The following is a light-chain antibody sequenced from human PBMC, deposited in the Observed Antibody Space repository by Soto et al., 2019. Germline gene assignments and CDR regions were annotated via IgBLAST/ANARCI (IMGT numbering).Light chain of an antibody. V-gene: IGKV3-20*01. Sequence: DIVLTQSPGTLSLSPEERATLSCSASQRVSSTYLAWYQQKPGQAPRLLIYGASSRATGIPDRFSGSGSGTDFTLTISRVAPEDFAVYYCQQYVGLPITFGQGTRLEI. CDR2: GAS. J-gene: IGKJ5*01. CDR1: QRVSSTY. CDR3: QQYVGLPIT.